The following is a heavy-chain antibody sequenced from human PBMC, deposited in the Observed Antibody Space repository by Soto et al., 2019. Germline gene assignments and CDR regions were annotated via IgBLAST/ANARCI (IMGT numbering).Heavy chain of an antibody. Sequence: QVQLRESGPGLVKPSQTLSLTCTVSGGSISSGDYYWSWIRQPPGKGLEWIGYIYYSGSTYYNPSLKSRVTISVDTSKNQFSLKLSSVTAADTAVYYCARSPDCGGDCYSWTHFDYWGQGTLVTVSS. CDR3: ARSPDCGGDCYSWTHFDY. CDR2: IYYSGST. V-gene: IGHV4-30-4*01. D-gene: IGHD2-21*02. CDR1: GGSISSGDYY. J-gene: IGHJ4*02.